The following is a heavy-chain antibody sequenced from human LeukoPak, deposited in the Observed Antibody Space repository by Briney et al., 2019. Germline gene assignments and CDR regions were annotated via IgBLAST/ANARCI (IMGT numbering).Heavy chain of an antibody. J-gene: IGHJ4*02. CDR2: INHSGST. CDR1: GGSFSGYY. CDR3: ARSVAAAGMRGLGVDY. Sequence: SETLSLTCAVYGGSFSGYYWSWIRQPPGKGLEWIGEINHSGSTNYNPSLKSRVTISVDTSKNQFSLKLSSVTAADTAVYYCARSVAAAGMRGLGVDYWGQGTLVTVSS. V-gene: IGHV4-34*01. D-gene: IGHD6-13*01.